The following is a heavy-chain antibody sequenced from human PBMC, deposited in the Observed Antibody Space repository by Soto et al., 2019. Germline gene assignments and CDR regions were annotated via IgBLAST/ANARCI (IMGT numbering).Heavy chain of an antibody. V-gene: IGHV1-46*01. J-gene: IGHJ3*02. Sequence: VNFACTAAGYTFTRYDIHWRRQAAGQGLEWMGIINPSGGSTSYAQKLQGRVTMTRDTSKSTVYMELSSLRSEDTAVYYCARDSRDESDAFDIWGQGTMVTVSS. CDR3: ARDSRDESDAFDI. CDR1: GYTFTRYD. CDR2: INPSGGST.